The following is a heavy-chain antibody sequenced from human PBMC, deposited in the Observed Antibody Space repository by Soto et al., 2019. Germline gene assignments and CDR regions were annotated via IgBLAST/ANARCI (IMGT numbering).Heavy chain of an antibody. V-gene: IGHV4-34*01. Sequence: SETLSLTCAVYGGSFSGYYWSWIRQPPGKGLEWIGEINHSGSTNYNPSLKSRVTISVDTSKNQFSLKLSSVTAADTAVYYCARGLLRYPQGVWFDPWGQGTLVTVSS. J-gene: IGHJ5*02. CDR3: ARGLLRYPQGVWFDP. CDR2: INHSGST. CDR1: GGSFSGYY. D-gene: IGHD3-9*01.